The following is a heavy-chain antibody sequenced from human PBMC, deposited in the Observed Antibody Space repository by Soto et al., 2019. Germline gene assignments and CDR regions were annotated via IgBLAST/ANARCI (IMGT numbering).Heavy chain of an antibody. Sequence: EVQLVESGGGLVKPGGSLRLSCAASGFTFSSYSMNWVRQAPGKGLEWVSSISSSSSYIYYADSVKGRFTISRDNAKKSLYLQMNSLRAEDTAVYYCARDNYGAGDYDHYYGMDVWGQGTTVTVSS. V-gene: IGHV3-21*01. CDR1: GFTFSSYS. CDR2: ISSSSSYI. CDR3: ARDNYGAGDYDHYYGMDV. J-gene: IGHJ6*02. D-gene: IGHD4-17*01.